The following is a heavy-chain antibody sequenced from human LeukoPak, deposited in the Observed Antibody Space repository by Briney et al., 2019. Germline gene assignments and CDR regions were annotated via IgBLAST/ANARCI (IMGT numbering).Heavy chain of an antibody. CDR1: GVSFSGYY. CDR3: ARGSGGNSKWAFDI. J-gene: IGHJ3*02. Sequence: RPSETLSLTCAVYGVSFSGYYWSWIRQPPGKGLEWIGEINHSGSTNYNPSLKSRVTISVDTSKNQFSLKLSSVTAADTAVYYCARGSGGNSKWAFDIWGQGTMVTVSS. V-gene: IGHV4-34*01. D-gene: IGHD4-23*01. CDR2: INHSGST.